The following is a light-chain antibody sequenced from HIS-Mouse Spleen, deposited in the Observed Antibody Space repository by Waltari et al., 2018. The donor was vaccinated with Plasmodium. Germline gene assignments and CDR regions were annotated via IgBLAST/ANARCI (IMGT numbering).Light chain of an antibody. V-gene: IGLV2-11*01. Sequence: QSALTQPRSVSGSPGQSVTISCTGTSSAVGGYNYVSWYQQNPGKAPKRRVYDVSKRPSGVPDRFAGSKSGNTAARTISGLQGEDEADCYCGSYAGSYSLVFGGGTKLTVL. CDR3: GSYAGSYSLV. CDR2: DVS. J-gene: IGLJ3*02. CDR1: SSAVGGYNY.